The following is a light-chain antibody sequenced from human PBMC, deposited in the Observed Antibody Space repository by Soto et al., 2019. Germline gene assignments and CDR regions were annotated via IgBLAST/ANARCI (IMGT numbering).Light chain of an antibody. CDR1: NIGSKN. CDR3: QVWDSSSDPHVV. J-gene: IGLJ2*01. CDR2: DDS. Sequence: SYELTQPPSVSVAPGQTARITCGGNNIGSKNVHWYQQRPGQAPVLVVYDDSDRPSGTPERFSGSNSGNTATLTISRVEAGDEADYSCQVWDSSSDPHVVFGGGTKLTVL. V-gene: IGLV3-21*02.